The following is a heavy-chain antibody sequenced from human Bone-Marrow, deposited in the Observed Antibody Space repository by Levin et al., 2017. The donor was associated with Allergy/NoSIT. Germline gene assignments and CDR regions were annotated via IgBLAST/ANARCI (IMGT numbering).Heavy chain of an antibody. CDR3: ARDWRGVIVGVPDASALEHYNSDHGMDV. J-gene: IGHJ6*02. V-gene: IGHV1-18*01. CDR2: ISPYNGHT. CDR1: GYTFGSYG. D-gene: IGHD2-2*01. Sequence: ASVKVSCRASGYTFGSYGISWVRQAPGQGLEWMGWISPYNGHTNFAQKVQARVTMTTDTSTSTAYMELRNLRSDDTAVYYCARDWRGVIVGVPDASALEHYNSDHGMDVWGQGTTVTVSS.